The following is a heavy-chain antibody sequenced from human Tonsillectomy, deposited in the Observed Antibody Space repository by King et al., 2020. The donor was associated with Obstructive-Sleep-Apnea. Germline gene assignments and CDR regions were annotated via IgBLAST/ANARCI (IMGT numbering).Heavy chain of an antibody. D-gene: IGHD3-16*01. CDR1: GYSISSDYY. J-gene: IGHJ4*02. CDR2: IYHSGST. V-gene: IGHV4-38-2*02. CDR3: ARVGPSQTDY. Sequence: QLQESGPGLVKPSETLSLTCTVSGYSISSDYYWGWIRQPPGKGLEWIATIYHSGSTSYNPSLKSRVTISVDTPKNQFSLRLRSVTAADTAVYYCARVGPSQTDYWGQGTLVTVSS.